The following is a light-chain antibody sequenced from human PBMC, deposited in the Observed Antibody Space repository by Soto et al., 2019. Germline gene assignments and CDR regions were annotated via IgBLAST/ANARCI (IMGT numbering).Light chain of an antibody. V-gene: IGLV2-23*02. CDR2: EVT. J-gene: IGLJ2*01. CDR3: CSYAGTTTWV. CDR1: SSDVGSHNF. Sequence: QSALTQPASVSGSPGQSSTISCTGTSSDVGSHNFVSWYQQRPGKAPKLMIFEVTKRPSGVSSRFSASKSGNTSSLTISGVQAEDEADYYCCSYAGTTTWVFGGGTKLTVL.